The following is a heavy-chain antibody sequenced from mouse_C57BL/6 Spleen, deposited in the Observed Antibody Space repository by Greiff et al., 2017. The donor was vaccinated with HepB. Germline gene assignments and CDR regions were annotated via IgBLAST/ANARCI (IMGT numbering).Heavy chain of an antibody. CDR1: GYTFTSYW. CDR2: IDPSDSYT. V-gene: IGHV1-59*01. D-gene: IGHD1-1*01. Sequence: VQLQQPGAELVRPGTSVKLSCKASGYTFTSYWMHWVKQMPGQGLEWIGVIDPSDSYTNYNQKFKGKATLTVDTSSSTAYMQLSSLTSQDSAVYYCARESYYYGSSYYFDYWGQGTTLTVSS. CDR3: ARESYYYGSSYYFDY. J-gene: IGHJ2*01.